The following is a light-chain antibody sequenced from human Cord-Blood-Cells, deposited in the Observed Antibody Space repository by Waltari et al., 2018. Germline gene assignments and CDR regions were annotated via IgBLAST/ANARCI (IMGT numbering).Light chain of an antibody. CDR3: QQSYSTTWT. CDR1: PRISSY. J-gene: IGKJ1*01. Sequence: DIQTAQSPSSLSASGGDRVSSTCRASPRISSYYNWDQQKPGKAPKLLIDAASSLQSGVPSRVSGSGSGTDCTLTISSLQPEDFATYYCQQSYSTTWTFGQGTKVEIK. CDR2: AAS. V-gene: IGKV1-39*01.